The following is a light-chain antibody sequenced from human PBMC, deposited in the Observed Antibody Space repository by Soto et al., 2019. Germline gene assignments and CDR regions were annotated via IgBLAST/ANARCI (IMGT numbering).Light chain of an antibody. CDR3: QQYGSSPRT. CDR1: QSVSSSF. CDR2: GAS. J-gene: IGKJ2*01. V-gene: IGKV3-20*01. Sequence: EILLTQSPATLSLSPGERATLSCRASQSVSSSFLAWYQQKPGQAPRLLIYGASSRPTGIPDRFSGSGSGTDFTLTISRLEPEAFAVYYCQQYGSSPRTFGQWTKLEIK.